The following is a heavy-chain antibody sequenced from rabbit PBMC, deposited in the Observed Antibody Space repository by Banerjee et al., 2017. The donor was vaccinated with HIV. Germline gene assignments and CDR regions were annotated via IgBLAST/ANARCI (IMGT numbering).Heavy chain of an antibody. CDR1: GFDFSTYG. CDR3: ARAGVGGSGYAEYFNL. Sequence: QQQLVESGGGLVQPGGSLKLSCKASGFDFSTYGVNWVRQAPGKGLEWIGCIYAGSSGSTYYASWAKGRFTVSKASSTTVTLQMTGLTAADTATYFCARAGVGGSGYAEYFNLWGQGTLVTVS. J-gene: IGHJ4*01. CDR2: IYAGSSGST. D-gene: IGHD6-1*01. V-gene: IGHV1S45*01.